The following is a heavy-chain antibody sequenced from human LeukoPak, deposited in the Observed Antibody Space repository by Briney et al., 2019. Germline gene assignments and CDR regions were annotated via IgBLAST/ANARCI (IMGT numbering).Heavy chain of an antibody. CDR3: ATYSGGYYPFDY. CDR1: GGTFSSYA. Sequence: GASVKVSCKASGGTFSSYAISWVRQAPGQGLEWMGGIIPIFGTANYAQKFQGRVTITTDESTSTAYMKLSSLRSEDTAVYYCATYSGGYYPFDYWGQGTLVTVSS. D-gene: IGHD1-26*01. V-gene: IGHV1-69*05. CDR2: IIPIFGTA. J-gene: IGHJ4*02.